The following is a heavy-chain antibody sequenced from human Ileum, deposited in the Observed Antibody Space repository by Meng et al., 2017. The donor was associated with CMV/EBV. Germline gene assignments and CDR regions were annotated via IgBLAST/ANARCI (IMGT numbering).Heavy chain of an antibody. Sequence: QVQLVQSGAEVREPGASVKVSCKASGYTFTAYIIHWARQAPGQGLEWMAWINPQTGVTIYAEKFQGWVTLTTDTSINTAYLQMSRLRPDDTAVYFCMTVTGNYPYWGQGALVTVSS. V-gene: IGHV1-2*04. J-gene: IGHJ4*02. CDR1: GYTFTAYI. D-gene: IGHD1-7*01. CDR2: INPQTGVT. CDR3: MTVTGNYPY.